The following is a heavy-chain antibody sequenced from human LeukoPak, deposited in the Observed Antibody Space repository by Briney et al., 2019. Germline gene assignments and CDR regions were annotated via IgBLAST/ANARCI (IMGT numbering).Heavy chain of an antibody. V-gene: IGHV1-8*01. D-gene: IGHD2-2*01. CDR3: ARDRYCSSTSRYRLSGVWFDP. J-gene: IGHJ5*02. Sequence: ASVKVSCKASAYTFTSYDINWVRQATGQGLEWMGWMNPNSGNTGYARNFEGRVTMTSNTSISTAYMELHNLTSEDTAVYYCARDRYCSSTSRYRLSGVWFDPWGQGTLVTVSS. CDR2: MNPNSGNT. CDR1: AYTFTSYD.